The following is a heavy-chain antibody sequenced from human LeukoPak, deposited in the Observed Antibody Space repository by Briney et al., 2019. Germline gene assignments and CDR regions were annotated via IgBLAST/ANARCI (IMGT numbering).Heavy chain of an antibody. V-gene: IGHV1-69*04. CDR2: IIPILGIA. CDR1: GGTFSSYA. CDR3: ARDWDGGNAFDI. Sequence: SVKVSCKASGGTFSSYAISWVRQAPGQGLEWMGRIIPILGIANYAQKFQGRVTITADKSTSTAYMELSSLRSEDTAVYYCARDWDGGNAFDIWGQGTMVTVSS. D-gene: IGHD4-23*01. J-gene: IGHJ3*02.